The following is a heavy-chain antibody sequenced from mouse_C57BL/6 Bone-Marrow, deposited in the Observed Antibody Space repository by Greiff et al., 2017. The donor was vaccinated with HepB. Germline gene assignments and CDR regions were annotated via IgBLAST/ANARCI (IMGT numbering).Heavy chain of an antibody. V-gene: IGHV1-50*01. CDR2: IDPSDSYT. CDR1: GYTFTSYW. CDR3: ARGRLRRRAFAY. Sequence: QVQLQQPGAELVKPGASVKLSCKASGYTFTSYWMQGVKQRPGQGLEWIGEIDPSDSYTNYNQKFKGKATLTVDTSSSTAYMQLSSLTSEDSAVYYCARGRLRRRAFAYWGQGTLVTVSA. D-gene: IGHD2-4*01. J-gene: IGHJ3*01.